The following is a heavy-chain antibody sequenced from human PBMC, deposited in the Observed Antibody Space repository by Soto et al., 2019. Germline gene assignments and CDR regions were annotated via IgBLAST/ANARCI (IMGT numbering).Heavy chain of an antibody. V-gene: IGHV3-74*03. CDR3: ARVASGSYDWFDP. CDR1: KFTFSRYW. CDR2: INTDGSRT. J-gene: IGHJ5*02. Sequence: EVQLVESGGGLVQPGGSLRLSCAASKFTFSRYWMHWVRQTPGKGRMWVARINTDGSRTTYADSVKGGFTISRDNAKKAVFLDRNCLRADDTGVYYCARVASGSYDWFDPWGQGTLVTVSS. D-gene: IGHD1-26*01.